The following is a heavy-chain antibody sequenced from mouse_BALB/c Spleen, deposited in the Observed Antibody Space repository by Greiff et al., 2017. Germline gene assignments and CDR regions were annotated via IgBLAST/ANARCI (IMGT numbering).Heavy chain of an antibody. D-gene: IGHD1-1*01. V-gene: IGHV5-6-5*01. CDR1: GFTFSSYA. CDR2: ISSGGST. CDR3: ARQLRSFAY. J-gene: IGHJ3*01. Sequence: EVNVVESGGGLVKPGGSLKLSCAASGFTFSSYAMSWVRQTPEKRLEWVASISSGGSTYYPESVKGRFTISRDNARNILYLQMSSLRTEDTAMYYCARQLRSFAYWGQGTLVTVSA.